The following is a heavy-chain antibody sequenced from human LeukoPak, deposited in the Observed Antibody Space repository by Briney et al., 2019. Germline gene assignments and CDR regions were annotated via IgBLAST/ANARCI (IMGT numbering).Heavy chain of an antibody. Sequence: GGSLRLSCAASGFTFDDYAMHWVRQVPGKGLEWVSGISWSSEYMFYADSVKGRFTISRDNAENSLYLQMDSLRVEDTALYFCAKEGSVCTNEICRYFDYWGQGALVTVSS. V-gene: IGHV3-9*01. D-gene: IGHD2-8*01. J-gene: IGHJ4*02. CDR3: AKEGSVCTNEICRYFDY. CDR2: ISWSSEYM. CDR1: GFTFDDYA.